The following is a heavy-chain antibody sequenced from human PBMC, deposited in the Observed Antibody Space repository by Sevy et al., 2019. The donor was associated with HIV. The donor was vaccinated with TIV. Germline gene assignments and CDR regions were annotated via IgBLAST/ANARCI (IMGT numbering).Heavy chain of an antibody. CDR1: GFSLNNYW. D-gene: IGHD6-13*01. Sequence: GALRLSCVASGFSLNNYWMNWVRQAPGKGLEWVANINQDGSVKYYVESVRGRFTISRDNARNLVFLQMSSLRVDDSALYYCVRAIAKDGSFWGQGTLVTVSS. CDR2: INQDGSVK. CDR3: VRAIAKDGSF. V-gene: IGHV3-7*01. J-gene: IGHJ4*02.